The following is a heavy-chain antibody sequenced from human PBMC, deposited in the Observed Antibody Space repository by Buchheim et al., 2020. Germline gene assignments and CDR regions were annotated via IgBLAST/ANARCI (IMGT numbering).Heavy chain of an antibody. CDR1: GFTFSDYY. V-gene: IGHV3-11*01. CDR3: ARDFGDIVATITGADYYYGMDV. D-gene: IGHD5-12*01. CDR2: ISSSGSTI. J-gene: IGHJ6*02. Sequence: QVHLVESGGDLVKPGGSLRLSCAASGFTFSDYYMSWIRQAPGKGLEWVSYISSSGSTIYYADSVKGRFTISRDNAKNSLYLQMNSLRAEDTAVYYCARDFGDIVATITGADYYYGMDVWGQGTT.